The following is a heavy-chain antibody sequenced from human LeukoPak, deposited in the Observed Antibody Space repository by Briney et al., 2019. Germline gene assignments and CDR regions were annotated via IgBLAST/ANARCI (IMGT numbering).Heavy chain of an antibody. V-gene: IGHV4-61*08. J-gene: IGHJ4*02. CDR1: GGSVSSSGYY. CDR2: IYYSGST. Sequence: SETLSLTCTVSGGSVSSSGYYWNWLRQPPGTGLEWIGFIYYSGSTNYNPSLKSRVTMSVDTSKNQFSLKLSSVTAADTAVYYRARYVDTTMVRTYYFDYWGQGTLVTVSS. CDR3: ARYVDTTMVRTYYFDY. D-gene: IGHD5-18*01.